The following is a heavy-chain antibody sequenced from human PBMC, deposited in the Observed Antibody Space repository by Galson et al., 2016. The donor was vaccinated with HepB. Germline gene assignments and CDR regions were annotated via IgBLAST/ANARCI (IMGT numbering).Heavy chain of an antibody. V-gene: IGHV3-21*04. J-gene: IGHJ4*02. CDR1: GFTFSTYS. D-gene: IGHD1-14*01. CDR3: AIIDNGPHAY. CDR2: FSNRGTYT. Sequence: SLRLSCAASGFTFSTYSMNWVRLAPGKGLEWVSTFSNRGTYTYYIDSVKGRFTISRDNSKNTLYLQMNSLRAEDTSVYYCAIIDNGPHAYWGQGTLVTVSS.